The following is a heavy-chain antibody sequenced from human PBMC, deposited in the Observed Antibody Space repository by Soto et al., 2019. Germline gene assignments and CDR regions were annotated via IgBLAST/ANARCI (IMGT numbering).Heavy chain of an antibody. V-gene: IGHV4-59*01. CDR2: IYDSGST. J-gene: IGHJ3*02. CDR3: ARDRGAEGGAFDI. Sequence: QVQLQESGPGLVKPSETLSLTCSVSGDSISRYYWSWIRQPPGKRLEWIGYIYDSGSTNYNPSLKSRVTISIDTSKNQFSLKLNSVTAADTAVYYCARDRGAEGGAFDIWGQGTMVTVSS. CDR1: GDSISRYY. D-gene: IGHD3-16*01.